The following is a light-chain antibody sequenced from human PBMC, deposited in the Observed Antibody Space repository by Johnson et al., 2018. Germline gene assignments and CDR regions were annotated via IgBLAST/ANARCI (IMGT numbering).Light chain of an antibody. Sequence: QSVLTQPPSVSAAPGQKVTISCSGSSSNIGNNYVSWYQQLPGTAPKLLIYENNKLPSGIPDRFSGSKSGTSATLGITGLQTGDEADYYCGTLDSSLRAGNVFGTVTKFTVL. J-gene: IGLJ1*01. V-gene: IGLV1-51*02. CDR1: SSNIGNNY. CDR3: GTLDSSLRAGNV. CDR2: ENN.